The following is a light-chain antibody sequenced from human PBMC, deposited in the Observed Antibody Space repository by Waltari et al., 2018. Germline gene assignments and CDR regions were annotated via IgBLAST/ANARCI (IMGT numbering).Light chain of an antibody. J-gene: IGKJ4*01. CDR2: GAS. CDR3: QQYDGSVLT. Sequence: IVLTQSPDTLSLSPGQRATLSCRASQTINNNFLVWYQQKPGQAPRLIIHGASSRATGFPDRFSGSGSGTEFTLTISSLKPEDSAVYYCQQYDGSVLTFGGGTKVEI. V-gene: IGKV3-20*01. CDR1: QTINNNF.